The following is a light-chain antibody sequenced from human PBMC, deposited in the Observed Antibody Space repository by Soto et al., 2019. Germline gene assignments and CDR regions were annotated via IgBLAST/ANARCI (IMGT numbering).Light chain of an antibody. Sequence: DIQMTQSSSTLSAPVVAILTITRGSRQNIRNWLAWYQQKPGKAPNPLIYDASSLKSGVPARFSGSGSGTEFTLTISSLQTDDFATYYCQQYNTYSTFGQGTRLEIK. CDR1: QNIRNW. V-gene: IGKV1-5*01. CDR2: DAS. CDR3: QQYNTYST. J-gene: IGKJ5*01.